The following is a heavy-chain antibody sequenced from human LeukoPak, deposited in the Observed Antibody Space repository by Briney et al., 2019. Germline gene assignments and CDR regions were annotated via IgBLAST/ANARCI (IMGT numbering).Heavy chain of an antibody. CDR3: ARTGYRYYDSSGYYYTWFDP. CDR2: IIPIFGTT. CDR1: GDTYGNYA. D-gene: IGHD3-22*01. V-gene: IGHV1-69*06. J-gene: IGHJ5*02. Sequence: SVKVSCKASGDTYGNYALTWVRQAPGQGLEWMGGIIPIFGTTNYAEKFQGRVTITADKSTSTAYMELSSLRSDDTAVYYCARTGYRYYDSSGYYYTWFDPWGQGTLVTVSS.